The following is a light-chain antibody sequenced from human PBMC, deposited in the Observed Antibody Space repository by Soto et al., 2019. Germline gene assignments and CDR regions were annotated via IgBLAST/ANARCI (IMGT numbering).Light chain of an antibody. CDR2: EVS. CDR1: QSINKW. Sequence: DILLTQSPSTLSASVGDRVTISCRASQSINKWLAWYQHKPGKAPNLLIYEVSTLHSGVPSRFSGSGSGTEFNLTISSLRPDDFSTYYCQHYSGDRATFGQGTKVEI. CDR3: QHYSGDRAT. J-gene: IGKJ1*01. V-gene: IGKV1-5*03.